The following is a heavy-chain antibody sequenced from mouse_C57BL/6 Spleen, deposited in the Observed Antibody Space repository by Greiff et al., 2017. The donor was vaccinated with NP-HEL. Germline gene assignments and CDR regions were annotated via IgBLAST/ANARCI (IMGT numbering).Heavy chain of an antibody. CDR2: IYPRDGST. V-gene: IGHV1-85*01. CDR1: GYTFTSYD. Sequence: VKLQESGPELVKPGASVKLSCKASGYTFTSYDINWVKQRPGQGLEWIGWIYPRDGSTKYNEKFKGKATLTVDTSSSTAYMELHSLTSEDSAVYFCSPVVAKYFDVWGTGTTVTVSS. D-gene: IGHD1-1*01. CDR3: SPVVAKYFDV. J-gene: IGHJ1*03.